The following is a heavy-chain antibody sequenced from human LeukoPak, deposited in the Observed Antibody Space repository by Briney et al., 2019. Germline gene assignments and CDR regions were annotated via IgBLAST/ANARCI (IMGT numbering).Heavy chain of an antibody. CDR2: IWYDASNK. J-gene: IGHJ5*02. CDR1: GFNLSRNG. CDR3: ARDLAAGGTWFDP. Sequence: PGGSLRLSCAASGFNLSRNGMHWVRQAPGKGLEWVAVIWYDASNKYYADSVKGRFTISRDNSKNTLYLQMNRLRAEDTAVYYCARDLAAGGTWFDPWGQGTLVTVSS. V-gene: IGHV3-33*01. D-gene: IGHD6-13*01.